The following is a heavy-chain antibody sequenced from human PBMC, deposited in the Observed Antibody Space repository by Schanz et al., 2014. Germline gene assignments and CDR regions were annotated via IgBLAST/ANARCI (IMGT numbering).Heavy chain of an antibody. J-gene: IGHJ6*02. V-gene: IGHV1-18*01. D-gene: IGHD6-13*01. CDR1: GYTFTSYG. CDR2: ISAYNGNT. Sequence: QEEMVQSGAEVKKPGASVKVSCKASGYTFTSYGISWVRQAPGQGLEWMGWISAYNGNTNYAQKLQGRVTMTTDTSTSTAYMELRSLRSDDTAVYYCARDNLVSSSWYNYYGMDVWGQGTTVTVSS. CDR3: ARDNLVSSSWYNYYGMDV.